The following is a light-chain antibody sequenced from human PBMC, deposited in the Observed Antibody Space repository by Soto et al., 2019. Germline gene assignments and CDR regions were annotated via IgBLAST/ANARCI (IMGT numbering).Light chain of an antibody. CDR2: ETS. CDR1: SSDFGSYKF. V-gene: IGLV2-23*01. CDR3: FSFTSTNTHV. Sequence: QSALTQPASVSGSPGQSVAISCTGTSSDFGSYKFASWYQHHPGKVPKVIIYETSKRPSGVSDRFSGSKSGNTASLTIPGLQAEDEADYYCFSFTSTNTHVFGSGTKVTVL. J-gene: IGLJ1*01.